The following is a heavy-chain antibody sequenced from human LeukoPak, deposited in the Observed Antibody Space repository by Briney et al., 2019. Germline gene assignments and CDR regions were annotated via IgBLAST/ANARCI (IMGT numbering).Heavy chain of an antibody. D-gene: IGHD5-18*01. CDR2: IYNSGST. CDR3: ARVRGYSYGRYFDY. J-gene: IGHJ4*02. Sequence: SETLSLTCTVSGGSISSYYWSWIRQPPGKGLEWIGYIYNSGSTNYNPSLKSRVTISVDTSKNQFSLKLSSVTAADTAVYYCARVRGYSYGRYFDYWGQGTLVTVSS. V-gene: IGHV4-59*12. CDR1: GGSISSYY.